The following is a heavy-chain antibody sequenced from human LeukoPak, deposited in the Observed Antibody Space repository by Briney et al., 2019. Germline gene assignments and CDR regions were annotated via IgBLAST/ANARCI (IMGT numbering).Heavy chain of an antibody. J-gene: IGHJ4*02. CDR3: ARDYGEYVPGRYYFDY. V-gene: IGHV4-59*01. CDR1: GGSISSYY. CDR2: IYYSGST. Sequence: SETLSLTCTVSGGSISSYYWSWIRQPPGKGLEWIGYIYYSGSTNYNPSLKSRVTISVDTSKNQFSLKLSSVTAADTAVYYCARDYGEYVPGRYYFDYWGQGTLVTVSS. D-gene: IGHD4-17*01.